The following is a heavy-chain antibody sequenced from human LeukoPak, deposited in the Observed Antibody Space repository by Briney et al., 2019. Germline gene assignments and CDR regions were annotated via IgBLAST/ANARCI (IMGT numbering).Heavy chain of an antibody. V-gene: IGHV3-30-3*01. CDR1: GFTFSSYA. CDR3: AKGGYGDFLEY. CDR2: ISYDGSYK. D-gene: IGHD4-17*01. Sequence: GGSLRLSCAASGFTFSSYAIHWVRQAPGKGLEGVALISYDGSYKYYADSVKGRFTISRDNSKNTLYLQMNNLRAEDTAVFYCAKGGYGDFLEYWGQGTLVTVSS. J-gene: IGHJ4*02.